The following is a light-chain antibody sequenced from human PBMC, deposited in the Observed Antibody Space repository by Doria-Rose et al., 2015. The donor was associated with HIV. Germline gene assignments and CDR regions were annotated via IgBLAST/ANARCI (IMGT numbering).Light chain of an antibody. CDR2: EVT. J-gene: IGLJ2*01. V-gene: IGLV2-14*03. CDR1: SSDVGAYNS. CDR3: SSYAGTNTLGV. Sequence: LIQPASVSGSPGQSITISCTGTSSDVGAYNSVSWYQQHPGKAPKLMIYEVTNRASGVSNRFSGSKSGDTASLTISGLQAEDEADYYCSSYAGTNTLGVFGGETKLTVL.